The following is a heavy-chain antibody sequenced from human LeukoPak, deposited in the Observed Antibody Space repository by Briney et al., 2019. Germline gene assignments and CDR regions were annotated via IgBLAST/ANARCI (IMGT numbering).Heavy chain of an antibody. J-gene: IGHJ5*02. D-gene: IGHD5-18*01. CDR1: GGSISSGSYY. V-gene: IGHV4-61*02. CDR3: ARDRRYSYGTGFDP. CDR2: IYTSGST. Sequence: SQTLSLTCTVSGGSISSGSYYWSWIRQPAGKGLEWIGRIYTSGSTNYNPSLKSRVTISVDTSKNQFSLELSSVTAADTAVYYCARDRRYSYGTGFDPWGQGTLVTVSS.